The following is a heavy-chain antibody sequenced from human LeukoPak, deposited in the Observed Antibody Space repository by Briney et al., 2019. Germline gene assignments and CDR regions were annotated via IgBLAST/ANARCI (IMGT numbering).Heavy chain of an antibody. CDR2: ISTYRGNK. CDR1: GYTFTESG. V-gene: IGHV1-18*01. J-gene: IGHJ4*02. Sequence: ASVKVSCKASGYTFTESGISWVRQAPGQGLEWMGWISTYRGNKKFAQRFQGRVTMTTDTSASTAYMELRSLRSDDTAIYYRARDRDWNLDYWGQGTLVTVSS. CDR3: ARDRDWNLDY. D-gene: IGHD1-1*01.